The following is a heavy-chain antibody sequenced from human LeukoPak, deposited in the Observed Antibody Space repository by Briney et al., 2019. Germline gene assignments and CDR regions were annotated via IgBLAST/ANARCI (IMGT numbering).Heavy chain of an antibody. J-gene: IGHJ4*02. CDR1: GYTFTSYG. V-gene: IGHV1-2*06. CDR3: ARAGYYGSGSYYNN. CDR2: INPNSGGT. Sequence: ASVKVSCKASGYTFTSYGISWVRQAPGQGLEWMGRINPNSGGTNYAQKFQGRVTMTRDTSISRAYMELSRLRSDDTAVYYCARAGYYGSGSYYNNWGQGTLVTVSS. D-gene: IGHD3-10*01.